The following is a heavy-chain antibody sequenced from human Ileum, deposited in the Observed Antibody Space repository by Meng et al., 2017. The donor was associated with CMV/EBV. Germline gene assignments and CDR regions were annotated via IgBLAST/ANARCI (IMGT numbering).Heavy chain of an antibody. D-gene: IGHD3-10*01. CDR1: GFTFSSYS. CDR2: ISSSSSYI. V-gene: IGHV3-21*01. Sequence: GESLKISCAASGFTFSSYSMNWVRQAPGKGLEWVSSISSSSSYIYYADSVKGRFTISRDNAKNSLYLQMNSLRAEDTAVYYCARGRGYGSGSYLVYFDYWGQGTLVTVS. J-gene: IGHJ4*02. CDR3: ARGRGYGSGSYLVYFDY.